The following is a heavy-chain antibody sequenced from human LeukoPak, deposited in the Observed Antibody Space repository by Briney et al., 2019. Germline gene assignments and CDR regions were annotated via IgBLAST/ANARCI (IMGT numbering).Heavy chain of an antibody. CDR1: GYTFSSYD. D-gene: IGHD6-19*01. V-gene: IGHV1-3*03. CDR3: ARAVKYRSGPLTDLLPYYFDY. Sequence: ASVTVSCKASGYTFSSYDINWVRQATGQRLEWMGWINTGNGYTKYSQEFQGRVTITRDTSANTAYMELSSLRSEDMAVYYCARAVKYRSGPLTDLLPYYFDYWGQGTLVTVSS. CDR2: INTGNGYT. J-gene: IGHJ4*02.